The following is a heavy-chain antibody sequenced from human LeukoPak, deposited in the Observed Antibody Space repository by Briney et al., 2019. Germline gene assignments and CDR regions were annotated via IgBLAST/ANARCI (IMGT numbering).Heavy chain of an antibody. Sequence: PGGSLRLSCAAPGFTFSSYDMHWVRQAPGKGLEWVAVMWSDGSNKYHADSVKGRFTISRDSSKNTLYLQMNSLRAEDTAVYYCARNSALDYWGQGTLVIVSS. CDR1: GFTFSSYD. D-gene: IGHD2/OR15-2a*01. CDR2: MWSDGSNK. J-gene: IGHJ4*02. V-gene: IGHV3-33*01. CDR3: ARNSALDY.